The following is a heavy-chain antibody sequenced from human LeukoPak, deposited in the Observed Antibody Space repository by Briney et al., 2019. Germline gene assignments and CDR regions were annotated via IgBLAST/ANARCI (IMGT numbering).Heavy chain of an antibody. Sequence: PSXXLSLTCTVSGGSISSGDYYWSWIRQPPGKGLEWIGYIYYSGSTYYNPSLKRRITISIDTTKNQFSLKLSSVTAADTAVYYCARGYSSGNWFDPWGQGTLVTVSS. J-gene: IGHJ5*02. CDR3: ARGYSSGNWFDP. D-gene: IGHD2-15*01. CDR2: IYYSGST. V-gene: IGHV4-30-4*08. CDR1: GGSISSGDYY.